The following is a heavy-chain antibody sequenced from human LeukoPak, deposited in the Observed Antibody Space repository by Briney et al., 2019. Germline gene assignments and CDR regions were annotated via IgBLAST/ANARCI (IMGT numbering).Heavy chain of an antibody. CDR2: ISSSSSSYI. J-gene: IGHJ4*02. V-gene: IGHV3-21*01. D-gene: IGHD3-22*01. CDR3: ARDFGYDSSGYYPFDY. Sequence: PGGSLRLSCAASGFTFSSYSMNWVRQAPGKGLEWVSSISSSSSSYIYYADSVKGRFTISRDNAKNSLYLQMNSLRAEDTAVYYCARDFGYDSSGYYPFDYWGQGTLVTVSS. CDR1: GFTFSSYS.